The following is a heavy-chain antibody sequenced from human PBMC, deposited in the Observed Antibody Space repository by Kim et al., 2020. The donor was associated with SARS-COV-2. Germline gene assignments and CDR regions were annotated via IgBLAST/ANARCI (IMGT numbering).Heavy chain of an antibody. V-gene: IGHV3-33*01. J-gene: IGHJ6*02. CDR3: ARDILTGYYKYYYYYYGMDV. D-gene: IGHD3-9*01. CDR2: IWYDGSNK. Sequence: GGSLRLSCAASGFTFSSYGMHWVRQAPGKGLEWVAVIWYDGSNKYYADSVKGRFTISRDNSKNTLYLQMNSLRAEDTAVYYCARDILTGYYKYYYYYYGMDVWGQGTTVTVSS. CDR1: GFTFSSYG.